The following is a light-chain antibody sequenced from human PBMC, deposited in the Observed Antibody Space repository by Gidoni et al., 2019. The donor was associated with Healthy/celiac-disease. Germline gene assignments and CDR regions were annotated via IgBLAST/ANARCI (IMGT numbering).Light chain of an antibody. CDR1: QSISSY. J-gene: IGKJ3*01. Sequence: DRHKTQSPPSLSASRGDRVTITCRASQSISSYLNWSQQEPGKAPKLLIYAASSLHIGVPLRFSGSGSGTDFTLTISSLQPEDFATSYCQQSYSTPLFTFGPGTKVDIK. CDR3: QQSYSTPLFT. V-gene: IGKV1-39*01. CDR2: AAS.